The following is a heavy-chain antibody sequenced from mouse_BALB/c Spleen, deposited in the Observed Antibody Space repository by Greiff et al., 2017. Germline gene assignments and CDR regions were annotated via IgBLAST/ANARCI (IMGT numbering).Heavy chain of an antibody. D-gene: IGHD3-3*01. Sequence: EVQVVESGGGLVQPGGSRKLSCAASGFTFSSFGMHWVRQAPEKGLEWVAYISSGSSTIYYADTVKGRFTISRDNPKNTLFLQMTSLRSEDTAMYYCARSLGDAMDYWGQGTSVTVSS. V-gene: IGHV5-17*02. CDR3: ARSLGDAMDY. CDR2: ISSGSSTI. J-gene: IGHJ4*01. CDR1: GFTFSSFG.